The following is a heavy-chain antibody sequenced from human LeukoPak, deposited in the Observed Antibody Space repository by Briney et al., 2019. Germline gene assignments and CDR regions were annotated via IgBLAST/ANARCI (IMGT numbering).Heavy chain of an antibody. D-gene: IGHD3-3*01. CDR3: ARAPPLRYYDFWSGPDAFDI. J-gene: IGHJ3*02. CDR1: GGSFSGYY. Sequence: PSETLSLTCAVYGGSFSGYYWSWIRQPPGKGLEWIGEINHSGSTNYNPSLKSRVTISVDTSKNQFSLKLSSVTAADTAVYYCARAPPLRYYDFWSGPDAFDIWGQGTMVTVSS. V-gene: IGHV4-34*01. CDR2: INHSGST.